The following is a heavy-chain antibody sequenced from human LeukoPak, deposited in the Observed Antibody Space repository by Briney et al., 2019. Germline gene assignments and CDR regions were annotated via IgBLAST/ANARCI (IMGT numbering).Heavy chain of an antibody. Sequence: GGSLRLSCAASGLTLSMSWVRQAPGKGLEWVSAITASGGSTYYANSVKGRFTISRDNAKNTLYLQMNSLRAEDTAVYYCAMSGLGELFANWFDSWGQGTLVTVSS. V-gene: IGHV3-23*01. CDR2: ITASGGST. CDR3: AMSGLGELFANWFDS. CDR1: GLTLS. D-gene: IGHD3-10*01. J-gene: IGHJ5*01.